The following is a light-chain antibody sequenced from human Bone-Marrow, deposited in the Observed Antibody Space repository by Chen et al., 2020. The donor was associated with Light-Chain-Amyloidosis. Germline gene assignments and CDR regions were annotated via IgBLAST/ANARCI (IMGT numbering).Light chain of an antibody. CDR2: DII. Sequence: EIVMTQSPATLSVSPGESATLSCRASQSVGKKLAWYQQTPGQAPRLLIYDIITRATGIPARFSGRGSGTEFTLIIRGLQSEDFSVYFCQHYKNWPPTFRQGTKVEIK. J-gene: IGKJ1*01. CDR1: QSVGKK. V-gene: IGKV3-15*01. CDR3: QHYKNWPPT.